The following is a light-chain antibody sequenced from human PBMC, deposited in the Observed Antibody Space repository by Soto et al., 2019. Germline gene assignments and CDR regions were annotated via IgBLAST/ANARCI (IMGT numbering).Light chain of an antibody. CDR3: QQYNTYAP. Sequence: DIQLTQYTSTLSAAVGDSVTITCLASQNIRNLLAWYQQKPGKAPKPLIYDASTLKTGVPSRFSGSGSGSEFNFTITGLQPDDFATYFCQQYNTYAPFGQGTRLAI. CDR2: DAS. CDR1: QNIRNL. V-gene: IGKV1-5*01. J-gene: IGKJ5*01.